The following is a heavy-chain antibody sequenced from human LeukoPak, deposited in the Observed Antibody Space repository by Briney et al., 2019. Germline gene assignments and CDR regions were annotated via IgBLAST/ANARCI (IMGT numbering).Heavy chain of an antibody. CDR1: GFTFDDYA. CDR2: ISWNSGSI. CDR3: AKDIGATGDAFDI. V-gene: IGHV3-9*01. D-gene: IGHD1-26*01. Sequence: GRSLRLSCAASGFTFDDYAMHWVRQAPGKGLEWVSGISWNSGSIGYADSVKGRFTISRDNAKNSLYLQMNSLRAEDPALYYCAKDIGATGDAFDIWGQGTMVTVSS. J-gene: IGHJ3*02.